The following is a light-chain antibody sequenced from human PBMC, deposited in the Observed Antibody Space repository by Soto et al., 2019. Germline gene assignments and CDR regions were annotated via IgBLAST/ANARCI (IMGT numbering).Light chain of an antibody. V-gene: IGKV1-39*01. CDR3: QQSYRTLYT. J-gene: IGKJ2*01. Sequence: DIQMTQSPSSLSASVGDRVTITCRASQSISSYLNWYQQKPGKAPKLLIYAASSLQSGVPSRFSGSGSGTDLTLTICSLQPEDFATYYCQQSYRTLYTFGQGTKLEIK. CDR1: QSISSY. CDR2: AAS.